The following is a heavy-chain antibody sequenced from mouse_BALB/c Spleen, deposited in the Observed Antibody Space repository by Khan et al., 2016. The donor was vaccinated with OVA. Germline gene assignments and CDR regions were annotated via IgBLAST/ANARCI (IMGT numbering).Heavy chain of an antibody. D-gene: IGHD2-10*01. Sequence: QVQLQQSGAELARPGASVKMSCKASGYTFTTYTMHWIKQRPGQGLEWIGYINPSSAYTNYNQKFRDKATLTADKSSSTAYMQLSSLTSEDSAVYYCARGRSYYGNYGEGIAYWGQGTSVTVSS. CDR3: ARGRSYYGNYGEGIAY. J-gene: IGHJ4*01. CDR2: INPSSAYT. CDR1: GYTFTTYT. V-gene: IGHV1-4*01.